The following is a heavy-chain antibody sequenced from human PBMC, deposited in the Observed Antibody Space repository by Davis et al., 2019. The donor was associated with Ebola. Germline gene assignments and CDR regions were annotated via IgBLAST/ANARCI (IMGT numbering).Heavy chain of an antibody. J-gene: IGHJ4*02. V-gene: IGHV3-30-3*01. Sequence: GESLKISCAASGFTFSSYAMHWVRQAPGKGLEWVAVISYDGSNKYYADSVKGRFTISRDNSKNTLYLQMNSLRAEDTAVYYCAKEGMRDTMIVVVIDVPDYWGQGTLVTVSS. CDR3: AKEGMRDTMIVVVIDVPDY. CDR2: ISYDGSNK. D-gene: IGHD3-22*01. CDR1: GFTFSSYA.